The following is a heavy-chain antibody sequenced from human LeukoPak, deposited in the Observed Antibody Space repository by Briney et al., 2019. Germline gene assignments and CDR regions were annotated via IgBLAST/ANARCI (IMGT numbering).Heavy chain of an antibody. CDR1: GFTFSSYG. V-gene: IGHV3-30*18. CDR2: ISYDGSNK. CDR3: AKRDFDY. Sequence: GGSLRLSCAASGFTFSSYGMHWVRQAPGKGLEWVAVISYDGSNKYYADSVKGRFIISRDNSKNTLYLQMNSLRAEDTAVYYCAKRDFDYWGQGTLVTVSS. J-gene: IGHJ4*02.